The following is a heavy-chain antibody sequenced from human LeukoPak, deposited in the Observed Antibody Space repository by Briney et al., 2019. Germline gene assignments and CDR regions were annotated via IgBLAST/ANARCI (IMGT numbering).Heavy chain of an antibody. CDR3: VRVVHITANCPFDY. D-gene: IGHD2-21*01. CDR1: GCAFSDHY. J-gene: IGHJ4*02. Sequence: PGGALRLSCAASGCAFSDHYMDWVRLAPGKGLEWVGRTRNKANSYTTEYAASVKGRFTISRDDSQNSLYLQMNSLKSEDTAVYYCVRVVHITANCPFDYWGQGTLVTVSS. V-gene: IGHV3-72*01. CDR2: TRNKANSYTT.